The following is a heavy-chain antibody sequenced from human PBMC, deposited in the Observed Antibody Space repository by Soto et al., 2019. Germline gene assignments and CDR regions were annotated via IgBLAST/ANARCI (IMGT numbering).Heavy chain of an antibody. CDR3: ARDLVYHFGVVTISYGMDV. J-gene: IGHJ6*02. CDR2: IYHSGTT. CDR1: GDSITSIYH. D-gene: IGHD3-3*01. Sequence: SETLSLTCAVSGDSITSIYHWAWIRQPPGRGLEWVASIYHSGTTYYNPSLKSRVTISVDTSKNQFSLNLRSVTAADSAVYYCARDLVYHFGVVTISYGMDVWGQGTTVTVSS. V-gene: IGHV4-38-2*02.